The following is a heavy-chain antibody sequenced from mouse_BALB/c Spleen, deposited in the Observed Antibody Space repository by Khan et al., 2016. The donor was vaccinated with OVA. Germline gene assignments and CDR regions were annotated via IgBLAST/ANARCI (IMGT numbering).Heavy chain of an antibody. Sequence: VQLKQSGPGLVKPSQSLSLTCTVTGYSITSDYAWNWIRQFPGNKLEWMGYINYSGSTNYNPALKSRISITRDTSKNQFFLQLNSLTTADTATYYCARDGSRDNYAMDYWGQGTSVTVSS. CDR3: ARDGSRDNYAMDY. CDR2: INYSGST. V-gene: IGHV3-2*02. CDR1: GYSITSDYA. D-gene: IGHD2-3*01. J-gene: IGHJ4*01.